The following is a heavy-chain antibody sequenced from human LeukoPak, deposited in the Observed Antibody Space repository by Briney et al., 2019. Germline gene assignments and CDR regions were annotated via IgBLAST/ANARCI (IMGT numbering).Heavy chain of an antibody. J-gene: IGHJ6*02. CDR3: ARDFVGAKYYGMDV. V-gene: IGHV4-59*01. CDR2: IYYSGST. D-gene: IGHD1-26*01. CDR1: GGSISSYY. Sequence: PSETLSLTCTVSGGSISSYYWSWVRQPPGKGLEWIGYIYYSGSTNYNPSLKSRVTISVDTSKNQFSLKLSSVTAADTAVYYCARDFVGAKYYGMDVWGQGTTVTVSS.